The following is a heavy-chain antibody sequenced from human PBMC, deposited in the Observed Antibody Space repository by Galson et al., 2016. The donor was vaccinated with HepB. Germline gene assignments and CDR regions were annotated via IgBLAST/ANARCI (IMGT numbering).Heavy chain of an antibody. CDR2: IHYSGSA. CDR3: ARVDNSGYITQWRYYFDY. V-gene: IGHV4-31*03. D-gene: IGHD6-19*01. Sequence: TLSLTCSVSGGSISSGTYYWSWVRQHPGKGLEWIGYIHYSGSAYYNPSLKSRVSMSVDTSNNQFSLRLSSVTAADTAVYYCARVDNSGYITQWRYYFDYWGQGTLVTVSS. J-gene: IGHJ4*02. CDR1: GGSISSGTYY.